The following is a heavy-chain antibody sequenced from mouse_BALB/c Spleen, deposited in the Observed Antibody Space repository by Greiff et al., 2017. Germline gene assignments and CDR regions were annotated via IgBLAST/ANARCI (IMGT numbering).Heavy chain of an antibody. CDR1: GFSLTSYG. Sequence: QVQLQQSGPGLVQPSQSLSITCTASGFSLTSYGVHWVRQSPGKGLEWLGVIWSGGSTDYNAAFISRLSISKDNSKSQVFFKMNSLQANDTAIYYCARKAGRYFDVWGAGTTVTVSS. CDR3: ARKAGRYFDV. V-gene: IGHV2-2*02. J-gene: IGHJ1*01. CDR2: IWSGGST.